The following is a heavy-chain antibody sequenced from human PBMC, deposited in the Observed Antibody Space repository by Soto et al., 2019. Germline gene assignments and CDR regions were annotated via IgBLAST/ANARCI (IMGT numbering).Heavy chain of an antibody. CDR3: AKEIVGAPGWFDP. D-gene: IGHD1-26*01. CDR1: GYSFTSYW. V-gene: IGHV5-10-1*01. J-gene: IGHJ5*02. CDR2: IDPSDSYT. Sequence: GESLKISCKGSGYSFTSYWISWVRQMPGKGLEWMGRIDPSDSYTNYSPSFQGHVTISADNAKNSLYLQMNSLRAEDTALYYCAKEIVGAPGWFDPWGQGTLVTVSS.